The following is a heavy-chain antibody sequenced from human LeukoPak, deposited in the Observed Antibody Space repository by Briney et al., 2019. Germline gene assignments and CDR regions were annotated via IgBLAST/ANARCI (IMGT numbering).Heavy chain of an antibody. CDR1: GGSISSYY. CDR2: IKSKTDGGTT. CDR3: TTRARITIFGVVPV. V-gene: IGHV3-15*01. Sequence: ETLSLTCTVSGGSISSYYWSWIRQPPGKGLEWVGRIKSKTDGGTTDYAAPVKGRFTISRDDSKNTLYLQMNSLKTEDTAVYYCTTRARITIFGVVPVWGQGTTVTVSS. J-gene: IGHJ6*02. D-gene: IGHD3-3*01.